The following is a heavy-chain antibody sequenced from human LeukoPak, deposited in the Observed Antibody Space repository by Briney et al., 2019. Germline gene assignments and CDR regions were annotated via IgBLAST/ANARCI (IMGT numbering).Heavy chain of an antibody. V-gene: IGHV3-48*01. CDR2: ISSSSSTI. Sequence: PGGSLRLSCAASGFTFSSYSMNWVRQAPGKGLEWVSYISSSSSTIYYADSVKGRFTISRDNAKNSLYLQMNSLRAEDTAVYYCARESSWYKGAYFDYWGQGTLVTVSS. CDR3: ARESSWYKGAYFDY. D-gene: IGHD6-13*01. J-gene: IGHJ4*02. CDR1: GFTFSSYS.